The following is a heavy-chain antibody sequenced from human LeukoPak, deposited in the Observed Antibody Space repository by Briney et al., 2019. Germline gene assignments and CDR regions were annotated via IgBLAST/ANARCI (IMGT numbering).Heavy chain of an antibody. D-gene: IGHD2-2*02. CDR3: AKVGRSSTSCYTGHYYYGMDV. Sequence: GGSLRLSCAASGFTVSSNYMSWVRQAPGKGLEWVSVIYSGGSTYYADSVKGRFTISRDNSKNTLYLQMNSLRAEDTAVYYCAKVGRSSTSCYTGHYYYGMDVWGQGTTVTVSS. V-gene: IGHV3-53*01. J-gene: IGHJ6*02. CDR1: GFTVSSNY. CDR2: IYSGGST.